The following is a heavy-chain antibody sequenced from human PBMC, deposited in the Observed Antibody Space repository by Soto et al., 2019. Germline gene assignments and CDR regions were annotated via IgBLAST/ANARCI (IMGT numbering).Heavy chain of an antibody. Sequence: SETLSLTCTVSGDSISSYYWSWIRQPPGKGLEWIGYIYYSGSTNYNPSLKSRVTISVDTSKNQFSLKLSSVTAADTAVYYCARSNGDYGDYWSQGTQGTVSS. CDR3: ARSNGDYGDY. CDR2: IYYSGST. D-gene: IGHD4-17*01. J-gene: IGHJ4*02. CDR1: GDSISSYY. V-gene: IGHV4-59*01.